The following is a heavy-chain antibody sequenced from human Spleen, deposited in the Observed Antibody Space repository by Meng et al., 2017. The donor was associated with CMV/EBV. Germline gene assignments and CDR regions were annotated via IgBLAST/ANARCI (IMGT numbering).Heavy chain of an antibody. CDR2: IYYSGRT. Sequence: SETLSLTCTVSGGSISSTTDYWGWIRQPPGKGLEWIGSIYYSGRTHYSPSLKSRVTISVDTSKNQFSLKLSSVTAADTAVYYCARDRVVGSTSSLGMDVWGQGTTVTVSS. CDR1: GGSISSTTDY. V-gene: IGHV4-39*07. D-gene: IGHD2-2*01. J-gene: IGHJ6*02. CDR3: ARDRVVGSTSSLGMDV.